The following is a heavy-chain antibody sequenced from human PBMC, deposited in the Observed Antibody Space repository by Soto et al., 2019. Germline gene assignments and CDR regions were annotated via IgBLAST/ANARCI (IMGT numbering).Heavy chain of an antibody. V-gene: IGHV3-21*01. Sequence: GGSLRLSCAASGFTFSSYSMNWVRQAPGKGLEWVSSISSSSSYIYYADSVKGRFTISRDNAKNSLYLQMDSLRAEDTAVYYCARVGQLQPFDYWGQGTLVTVSS. CDR3: ARVGQLQPFDY. D-gene: IGHD6-6*01. CDR2: ISSSSSYI. J-gene: IGHJ4*02. CDR1: GFTFSSYS.